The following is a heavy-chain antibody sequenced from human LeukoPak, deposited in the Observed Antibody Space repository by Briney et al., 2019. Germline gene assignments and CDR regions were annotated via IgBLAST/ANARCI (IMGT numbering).Heavy chain of an antibody. CDR3: ARQSYDSSGYFFDY. Sequence: PSETLSLTCTVSGGSISSSSYYWGWIRQPAGKWLEWSGSIYYSGSPYYNPSLKSRVTISVDTSKNQFSLKLSSVTAADTAVYYCARQSYDSSGYFFDYWGQGTLVTVSS. J-gene: IGHJ4*02. CDR2: IYYSGSP. D-gene: IGHD3-22*01. CDR1: GGSISSSSYY. V-gene: IGHV4-39*01.